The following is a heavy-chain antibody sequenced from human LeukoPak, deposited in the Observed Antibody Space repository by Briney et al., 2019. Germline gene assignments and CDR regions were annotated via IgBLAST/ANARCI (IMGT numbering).Heavy chain of an antibody. CDR2: IDSDKGNT. CDR1: GYSFTRNA. D-gene: IGHD6-19*01. J-gene: IGHJ4*02. CDR3: ARGYSNGWYHDY. V-gene: IGHV1-3*03. Sequence: ASVKVSCKASGYSFTRNAIHWVRQAPGQRLEWMGWIDSDKGNTKYSQEFQGRVTFTRDTSASTVYMELCSLRSEDMAIYYCARGYSNGWYHDYWGQGTPVIVSS.